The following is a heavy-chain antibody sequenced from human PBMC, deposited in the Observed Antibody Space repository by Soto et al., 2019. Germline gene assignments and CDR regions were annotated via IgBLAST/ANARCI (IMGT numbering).Heavy chain of an antibody. CDR3: VKDGGYCSSSTCYSPRNHYFDS. CDR2: IKFDGSVK. V-gene: IGHV3-7*03. J-gene: IGHJ4*02. Sequence: GGSLRLSCEASGFTFSDYWMSWVRQAPGKGPEWVANIKFDGSVKQYVDSVRGRFSISRDNSRNSLFLQMNSLRAGDTAIYYCVKDGGYCSSSTCYSPRNHYFDSWGQGTLVTVSS. D-gene: IGHD2-2*01. CDR1: GFTFSDYW.